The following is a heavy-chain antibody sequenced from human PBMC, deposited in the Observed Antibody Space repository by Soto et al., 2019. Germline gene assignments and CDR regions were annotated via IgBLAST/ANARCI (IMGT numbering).Heavy chain of an antibody. Sequence: EAQLVESGGGLVQPGGSLRLSCAASGFTFSTYWMNWVRQAPGMGLEWLAIIRQEGTETHYVDSVKGRFTISRDNTKNSLFLQRNNLRADDTAVYYCVGGAGWELDYWGQGTLVTVSS. J-gene: IGHJ4*02. CDR2: IRQEGTET. CDR3: VGGAGWELDY. V-gene: IGHV3-7*03. CDR1: GFTFSTYW. D-gene: IGHD1-26*01.